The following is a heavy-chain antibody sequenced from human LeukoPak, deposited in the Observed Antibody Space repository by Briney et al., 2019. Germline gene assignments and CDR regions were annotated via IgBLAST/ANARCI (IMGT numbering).Heavy chain of an antibody. V-gene: IGHV1-46*04. D-gene: IGHD4-11*01. CDR1: GYTFTSYY. J-gene: IGHJ4*02. CDR3: ARDQADYIVEFDY. Sequence: ASVKVSCKASGYTFTSYYMHWVRQAPGQGLEWMGIINPSGGSTSYAQKLQGRVTMTRDMSTSTVYMELSSLRSEDTAVYYCARDQADYIVEFDYWGQGTLVTVSS. CDR2: INPSGGST.